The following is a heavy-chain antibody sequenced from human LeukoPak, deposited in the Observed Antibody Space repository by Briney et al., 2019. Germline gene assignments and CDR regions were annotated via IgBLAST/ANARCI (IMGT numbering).Heavy chain of an antibody. CDR3: ARADYYDSSGYYYGDY. V-gene: IGHV3-33*01. Sequence: PGGSLRLSCAASGFTSSRYVMHWVRQAPGKGLQWVALIWYDGSNEYYTDSVKGRFTISRDNSKNTLYLQINSLRAEDTAVYYCARADYYDSSGYYYGDYWGQGTLVTVSS. CDR1: GFTSSRYV. D-gene: IGHD3-22*01. CDR2: IWYDGSNE. J-gene: IGHJ4*02.